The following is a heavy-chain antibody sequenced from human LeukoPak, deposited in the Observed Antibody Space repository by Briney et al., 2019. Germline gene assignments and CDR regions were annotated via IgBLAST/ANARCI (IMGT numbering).Heavy chain of an antibody. D-gene: IGHD1-1*01. V-gene: IGHV3-15*01. J-gene: IGHJ5*02. Sequence: GGSLRLSCAVSGFTFTNAWMSWVRQAPGKGLEWVGRIKKKTDDGTTDYAAPVKGRFTISRDDSKNTLYLQMNSLKTEDTAVYYCTTVQTGTLSTLYNWFDPWGQGTLVTVSS. CDR1: GFTFTNAW. CDR2: IKKKTDDGTT. CDR3: TTVQTGTLSTLYNWFDP.